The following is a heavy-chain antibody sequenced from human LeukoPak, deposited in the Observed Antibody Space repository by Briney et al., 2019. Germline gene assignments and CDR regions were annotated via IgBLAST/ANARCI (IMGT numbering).Heavy chain of an antibody. CDR1: GGSFSSGSYY. D-gene: IGHD2-2*01. V-gene: IGHV4-61*01. J-gene: IGHJ4*02. CDR2: IYYSGST. CDR3: AKAIVAGAPGRFDY. Sequence: SETLSITCTVSGGSFSSGSYYWSWIRQPPGKGLEWIGYIYYSGSTNYNPSLKSRVTISVDTSKNQFSPKLSSVTAADTAVYYCAKAIVAGAPGRFDYWGQGTLVTVSS.